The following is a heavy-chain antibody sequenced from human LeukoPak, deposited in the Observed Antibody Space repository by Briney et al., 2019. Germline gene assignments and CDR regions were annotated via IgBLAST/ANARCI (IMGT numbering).Heavy chain of an antibody. CDR3: AKVAGGRLDS. CDR1: GYTFATYG. Sequence: ASVKVSCKASGYTFATYGFCWVRQAPGHGLEWMGWISANNGKTKFAQKFQGRVTMTTDTSTTTAYMELTSLRPDDTAVYYCAKVAGGRLDSWGQGTLVTVSS. CDR2: ISANNGKT. V-gene: IGHV1-18*01. J-gene: IGHJ4*02. D-gene: IGHD6-13*01.